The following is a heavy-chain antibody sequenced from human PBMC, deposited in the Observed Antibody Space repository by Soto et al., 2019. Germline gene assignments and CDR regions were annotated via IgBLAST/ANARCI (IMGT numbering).Heavy chain of an antibody. CDR2: TYYRSKWYH. J-gene: IGHJ6*04. D-gene: IGHD6-19*01. CDR1: GGRVSRDNAV. CDR3: ARGTLIAGPGH. V-gene: IGHV6-1*01. Sequence: SQSLSLTCAIFGGRVSRDNAVWNWIRQSPSRGLEWLGRTYYRSKWYHDYPASMKSRITISPDSSKNVFSLHLSSVTPEDTAGLDGARGTLIAGPGHCGKGARGTGAS.